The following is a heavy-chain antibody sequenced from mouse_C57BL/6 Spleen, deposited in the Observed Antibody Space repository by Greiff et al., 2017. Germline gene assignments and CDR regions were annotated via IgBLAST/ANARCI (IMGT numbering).Heavy chain of an antibody. V-gene: IGHV5-16*01. CDR3: ASNYEGAMDY. D-gene: IGHD2-4*01. J-gene: IGHJ4*01. CDR2: INYDGSST. Sequence: EVNVVESEGGLVQPGSSMKLSCTASGFTFSDYYMAWVRQVPEKGLEWVANINYDGSSTYYLDSLKSRFIISRDNAKNILYLQMSSLKSEDTATYYCASNYEGAMDYWGQGTSVTVSS. CDR1: GFTFSDYY.